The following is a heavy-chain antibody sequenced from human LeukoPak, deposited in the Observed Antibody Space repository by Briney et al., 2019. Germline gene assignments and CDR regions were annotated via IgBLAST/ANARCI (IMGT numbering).Heavy chain of an antibody. CDR2: INPDSGAT. CDR1: GYPFTGYF. J-gene: IGHJ4*02. D-gene: IGHD3-10*01. CDR3: ARDLRGLGDFLDY. V-gene: IGHV1-2*02. Sequence: EASVKVSCKPSGYPFTGYFMHWVRQDPGQGVEWMGWINPDSGATNYAQKFKDRVTMTRDTSISTAYMELNRLSSDDTAVYYCARDLRGLGDFLDYWGQGTLVTVSS.